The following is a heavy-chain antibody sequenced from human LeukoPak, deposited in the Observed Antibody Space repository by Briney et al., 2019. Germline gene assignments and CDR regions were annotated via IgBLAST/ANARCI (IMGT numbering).Heavy chain of an antibody. Sequence: GGSLRLSCAASGFTFSSYSMNWVRQAPGKGLEWVSSISSSSSYIYYADSVKGRFTISRDNAKNSLYLQMNSLRAEDTAVYYCARGGEVGTTGGSYYFDYWGQGTLVTVSS. CDR1: GFTFSSYS. V-gene: IGHV3-21*01. D-gene: IGHD1-7*01. CDR2: ISSSSSYI. J-gene: IGHJ4*02. CDR3: ARGGEVGTTGGSYYFDY.